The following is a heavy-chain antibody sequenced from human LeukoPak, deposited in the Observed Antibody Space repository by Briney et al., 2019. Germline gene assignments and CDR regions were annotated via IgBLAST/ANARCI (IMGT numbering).Heavy chain of an antibody. D-gene: IGHD1-26*01. CDR3: ATQRAQWEAPELGGW. J-gene: IGHJ6*01. CDR1: GYIFTIHW. CDR2: IYPGDSDT. V-gene: IGHV5-51*01. Sequence: GESPKISCKVSGYIFTIHWIGWVRQMPGKGLVCLGIIYPGDSDTRYSPSFQGQLNLSADQSISTSYLQESSLKPCDTAMLYCATQRAQWEAPELGGWWGQATMVSVRS.